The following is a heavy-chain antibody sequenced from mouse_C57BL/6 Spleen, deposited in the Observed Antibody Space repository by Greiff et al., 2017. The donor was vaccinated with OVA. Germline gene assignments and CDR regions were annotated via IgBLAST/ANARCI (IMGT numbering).Heavy chain of an antibody. J-gene: IGHJ4*01. D-gene: IGHD1-1*01. V-gene: IGHV5-17*01. Sequence: VESGGGLVKPGGSLKLSCAASGFTFSDYGMHWVRQAPEKGLEWVAYISSGSSTIYYADTVQGRFTISRDNAKNTLFLQMTSLRSEDTAMYYCASYYYGSRNAMDYWGQGTSVTVSS. CDR3: ASYYYGSRNAMDY. CDR2: ISSGSSTI. CDR1: GFTFSDYG.